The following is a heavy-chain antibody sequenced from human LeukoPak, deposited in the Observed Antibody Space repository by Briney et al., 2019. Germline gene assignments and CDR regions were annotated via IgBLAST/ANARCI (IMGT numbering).Heavy chain of an antibody. CDR3: ARGRGYSYVGRMPFDY. V-gene: IGHV4-34*01. CDR1: GGSFSGYY. CDR2: INHSGST. Sequence: SETLSLTCAVYGGSFSGYYWSWIRQPPGKGLEWIGEINHSGSTNYNPSLKSRVTISVDTSKNQFSLKLSSVTAADTAVYYCARGRGYSYVGRMPFDYWGQGTLVTASS. J-gene: IGHJ4*02. D-gene: IGHD5-18*01.